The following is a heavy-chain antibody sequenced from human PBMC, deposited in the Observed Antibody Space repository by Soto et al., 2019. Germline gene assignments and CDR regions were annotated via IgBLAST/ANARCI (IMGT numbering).Heavy chain of an antibody. J-gene: IGHJ4*02. V-gene: IGHV1-8*01. CDR2: MNASSGDS. CDR3: VREAGGVTTPVDDY. D-gene: IGHD3-16*01. Sequence: QVQLVQSGAEVKKPGASVKVSCEASGYPFTAFDINWVRQAAGQGLGWMGWMNASSGDSAFAQGFQDRITMTRPTTNSTAYMELSRLPSDDTSGNYCVREAGGVTTPVDDYLVKGTLVTVSS. CDR1: GYPFTAFD.